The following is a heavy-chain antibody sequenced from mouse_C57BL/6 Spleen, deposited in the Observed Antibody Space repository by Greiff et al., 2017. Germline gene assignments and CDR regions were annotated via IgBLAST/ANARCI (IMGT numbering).Heavy chain of an antibody. CDR3: TRGEGVRQGGYFDY. D-gene: IGHD2-14*01. CDR1: GFTFSSYA. V-gene: IGHV5-9-1*02. CDR2: ISSGGDYI. J-gene: IGHJ2*01. Sequence: EVMLVESGEGLVKPGGSLKLSCAASGFTFSSYAMSWVRQTPEKRLEWVAYISSGGDYIYYADTVKGRFTISRDNARNTLYLQMSSLKSEDTAMYYCTRGEGVRQGGYFDYWGQGTTLTVSS.